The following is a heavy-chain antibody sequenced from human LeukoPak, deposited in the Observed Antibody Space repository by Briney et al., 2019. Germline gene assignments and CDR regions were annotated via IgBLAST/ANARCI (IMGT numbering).Heavy chain of an antibody. CDR3: GRPRHSNYYWFDP. V-gene: IGHV4-59*01. Sequence: PSETLSLTCTVSGGSISSYYWSWIRQPPGKGLEWIGYIYYSGSTNYNPSLKSRVTISVDTSKNQFSLKLSSVTAADTAVYYCGRPRHSNYYWFDPWGQGTLVTVSS. D-gene: IGHD4-11*01. CDR2: IYYSGST. CDR1: GGSISSYY. J-gene: IGHJ5*02.